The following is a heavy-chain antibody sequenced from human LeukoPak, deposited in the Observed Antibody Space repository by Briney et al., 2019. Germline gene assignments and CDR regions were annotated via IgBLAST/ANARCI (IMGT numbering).Heavy chain of an antibody. D-gene: IGHD2-15*01. CDR2: ISAYNGNT. V-gene: IGHV1-18*01. Sequence: GASVTVSFKASGYTFTSYGISWVRQAPGQGREGMGWISAYNGNTNYAQKLQGRVTMTTDTSTSTAYMELRSLRSDDTAVYYCARDSAVAAPFFDYWGQGTLVTVSS. J-gene: IGHJ4*02. CDR1: GYTFTSYG. CDR3: ARDSAVAAPFFDY.